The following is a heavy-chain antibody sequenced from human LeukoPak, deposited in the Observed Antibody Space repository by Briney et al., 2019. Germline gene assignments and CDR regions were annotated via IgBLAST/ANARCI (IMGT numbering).Heavy chain of an antibody. CDR3: ASRVVTATFDAFDI. D-gene: IGHD2-21*02. V-gene: IGHV3-21*01. CDR1: GFTFSSYS. J-gene: IGHJ3*02. CDR2: ISSSSSYI. Sequence: GGSLRFSCAASGFTFSSYSMSWVRQAPGKGLEWVSSISSSSSYIYYADSVKGRFTISRDNAKNSLYLQMNSLRAEDTAVYYCASRVVTATFDAFDIWGQGTMVTVSS.